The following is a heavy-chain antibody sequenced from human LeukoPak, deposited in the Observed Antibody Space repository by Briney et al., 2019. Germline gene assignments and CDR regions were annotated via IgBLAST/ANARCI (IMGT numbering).Heavy chain of an antibody. CDR3: ARGLGAAAGIGVFRTPYYLDY. CDR2: INHSGST. Sequence: SETLSLTCAVYGGSFSGYYWSWIRQPPGKGLEWIGEINHSGSTNYNPSLKSRVTISVDTSKSQFSLKLSSVTAADTAVYYCARGLGAAAGIGVFRTPYYLDYWGQGTLVTVSS. J-gene: IGHJ4*02. V-gene: IGHV4-34*01. CDR1: GGSFSGYY. D-gene: IGHD6-13*01.